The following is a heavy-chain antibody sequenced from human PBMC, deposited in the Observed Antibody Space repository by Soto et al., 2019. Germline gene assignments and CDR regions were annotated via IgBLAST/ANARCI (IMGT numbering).Heavy chain of an antibody. CDR2: ISYSGTT. CDR3: GRKPTGYPNWLDS. V-gene: IGHV4-39*01. D-gene: IGHD3-9*01. Sequence: SETLSLTCTVSGVSITSSPFNWAWIRQPPGKGLEWIGTISYSGTTYYNMSLKSRVTMSTDTSQNQFSLKLSSLTAADTAVCYCGRKPTGYPNWLDSWGQGILVT. CDR1: GVSITSSPFN. J-gene: IGHJ5*01.